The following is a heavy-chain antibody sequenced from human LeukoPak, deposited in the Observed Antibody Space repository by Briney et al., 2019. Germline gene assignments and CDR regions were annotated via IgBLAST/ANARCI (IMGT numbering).Heavy chain of an antibody. J-gene: IGHJ4*02. CDR3: AKVGSSSWYFDY. Sequence: GGSLRLSCAASGYTFSSYAMSWVRQAPGKGLEWVSAISGSGGSTYYADSVKGRFTISRDNSKNTLYLQMNSLRAEDTAVYYCAKVGSSSWYFDYWGQGTLVTVSS. D-gene: IGHD6-13*01. CDR1: GYTFSSYA. V-gene: IGHV3-23*01. CDR2: ISGSGGST.